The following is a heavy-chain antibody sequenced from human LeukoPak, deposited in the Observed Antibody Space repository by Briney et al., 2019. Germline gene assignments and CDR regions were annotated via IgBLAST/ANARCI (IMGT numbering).Heavy chain of an antibody. Sequence: PGGSLRLSCAASGFTFSSYEMNWVRQAPGKGLEWVSYISSSGSTIYYADSVKGRFTISRDNAKNSLYLQMNSLRAEDTAVYYCVRDQTVRYFDWERGVDAFDIWGQGTMVTVSS. CDR1: GFTFSSYE. V-gene: IGHV3-48*03. J-gene: IGHJ3*02. D-gene: IGHD3-9*01. CDR3: VRDQTVRYFDWERGVDAFDI. CDR2: ISSSGSTI.